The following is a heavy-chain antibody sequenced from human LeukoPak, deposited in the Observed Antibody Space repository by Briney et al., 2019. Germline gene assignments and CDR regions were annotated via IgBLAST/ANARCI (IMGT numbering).Heavy chain of an antibody. Sequence: SETLSLTCTVTGGSISSSSYYWGWIRQPPGKGLEWIGSIYYSGSTYYNPSLKSRVTISVDTSKNQFSLKLSSVTAADTAVYYCASLPSIVVVVAATLSGWDFDYWGQGTLVTVSS. V-gene: IGHV4-39*01. CDR3: ASLPSIVVVVAATLSGWDFDY. CDR2: IYYSGST. CDR1: GGSISSSSYY. D-gene: IGHD2-15*01. J-gene: IGHJ4*02.